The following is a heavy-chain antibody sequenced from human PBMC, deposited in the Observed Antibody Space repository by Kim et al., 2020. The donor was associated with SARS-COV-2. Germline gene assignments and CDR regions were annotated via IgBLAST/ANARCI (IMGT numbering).Heavy chain of an antibody. CDR3: ARDLYDSSGYYDY. CDR1: GFTFSSYS. Sequence: GGSLRLSCAASGFTFSSYSMNWVRQAPGKGLEWVSSISSSSSYIYYADSVKGRFTISRDNAKNSLYLQMNSLRAEDTAVYYCARDLYDSSGYYDYWGQGTLVTVSS. D-gene: IGHD3-22*01. V-gene: IGHV3-21*01. CDR2: ISSSSSYI. J-gene: IGHJ4*02.